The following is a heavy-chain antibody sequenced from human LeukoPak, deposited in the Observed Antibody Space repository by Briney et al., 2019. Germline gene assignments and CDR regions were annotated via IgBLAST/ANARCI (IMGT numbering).Heavy chain of an antibody. Sequence: ASVKVSCKASGYTFTSYYMHWVRQAPGQGLEWVGIINPSGGSTSYAQKFQGRVTMTRDTSTRTVYMELSSLRSEDTAVYYCARERVDVLLWFGEPTDAFDIWGQGTMVTVSS. J-gene: IGHJ3*02. CDR3: ARERVDVLLWFGEPTDAFDI. V-gene: IGHV1-46*01. D-gene: IGHD3-10*01. CDR2: INPSGGST. CDR1: GYTFTSYY.